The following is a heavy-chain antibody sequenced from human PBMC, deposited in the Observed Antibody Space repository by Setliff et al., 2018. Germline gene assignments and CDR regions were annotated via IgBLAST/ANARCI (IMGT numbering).Heavy chain of an antibody. CDR2: IFYSGDI. D-gene: IGHD3-10*01. J-gene: IGHJ4*02. Sequence: KTSETLSLTCTVSGGSVRSHYWSWIRRSPGKGLEWIGFIFYSGDIKSNPSLKSRVTMSVDTSKNQFSLQLSSVTAADTAVYYCARDRTYYGSGTYTRWFDYWGQGTLVTVSS. CDR1: GGSVRSHY. V-gene: IGHV4-59*02. CDR3: ARDRTYYGSGTYTRWFDY.